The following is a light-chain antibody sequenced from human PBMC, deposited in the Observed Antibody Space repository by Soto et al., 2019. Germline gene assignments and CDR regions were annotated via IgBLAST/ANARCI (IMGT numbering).Light chain of an antibody. CDR2: GAS. J-gene: IGKJ1*01. V-gene: IGKV3-20*01. CDR1: QSVSNNY. CDR3: QQYGRSGT. Sequence: EIVLTQSPGTPSFSPWERATLSCRASQSVSNNYLAWYQQKPGQAPRLLIYGASNRATGIPDRFSGSGSGTDFTLAISRLEPEDFAVYYCQQYGRSGTFGQGTKVDIK.